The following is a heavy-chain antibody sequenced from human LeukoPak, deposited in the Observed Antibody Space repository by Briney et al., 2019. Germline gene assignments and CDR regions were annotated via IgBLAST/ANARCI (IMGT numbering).Heavy chain of an antibody. Sequence: GGSLRLSCAASGFTFSSYAMHWVRQAPGKGLEWVAVISYDGSNKYYADSVKGRFTISRDNSKNTLYLQMNSLRAEDTAVYYCARDLRPPHIVVVPAAIFQHWGQGTLVTVSS. CDR2: ISYDGSNK. D-gene: IGHD2-2*01. CDR1: GFTFSSYA. V-gene: IGHV3-30-3*01. J-gene: IGHJ1*01. CDR3: ARDLRPPHIVVVPAAIFQH.